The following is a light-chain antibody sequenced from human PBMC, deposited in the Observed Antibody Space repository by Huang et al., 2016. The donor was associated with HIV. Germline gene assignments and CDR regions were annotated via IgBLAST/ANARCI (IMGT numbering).Light chain of an antibody. CDR2: KAS. V-gene: IGKV1-5*03. Sequence: IQMTQSPSTLSASVVDSVIITCRASQSISSWLAWYQQKPGKAPKLLIYKASNLQSGVPSRFSGSGSGTEFTLTISSLQPDDFATYYCQQYNTYWTFGQGTKVEIK. J-gene: IGKJ1*01. CDR3: QQYNTYWT. CDR1: QSISSW.